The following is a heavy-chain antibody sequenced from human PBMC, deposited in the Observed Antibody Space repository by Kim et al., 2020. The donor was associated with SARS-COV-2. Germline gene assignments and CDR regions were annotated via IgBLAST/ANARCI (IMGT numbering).Heavy chain of an antibody. Sequence: TPSLKSLVPLSVDTSKNQFSLKLSSVTAAGTAVYYCAGGYSYGLSWYFDLWGRGTLVTVSS. CDR3: AGGYSYGLSWYFDL. V-gene: IGHV4-31*01. D-gene: IGHD5-18*01. J-gene: IGHJ2*01.